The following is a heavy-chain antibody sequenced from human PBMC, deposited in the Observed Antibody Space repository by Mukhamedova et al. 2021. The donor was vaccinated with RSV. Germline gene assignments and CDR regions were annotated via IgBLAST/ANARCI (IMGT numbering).Heavy chain of an antibody. Sequence: VRQAPGKGLEWVSAISGSGGSTYYADSVKGRFTISRDNSKNTLYLQMNSLRAEDTAVYYCAKGRDYYGSGSYYSYGMDVWGQGST. D-gene: IGHD3-10*01. CDR2: ISGSGGST. CDR3: AKGRDYYGSGSYYSYGMDV. V-gene: IGHV3-23*01. J-gene: IGHJ6*01.